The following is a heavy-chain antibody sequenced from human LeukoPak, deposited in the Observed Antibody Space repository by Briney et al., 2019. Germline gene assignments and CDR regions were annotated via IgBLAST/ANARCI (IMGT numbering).Heavy chain of an antibody. Sequence: GGSLILSCAASGFTFSSYSMNWVRQAPGKGLEWVSSISSSSSYIYYADSVKGRFTISRDNAKNSLYLQMNSLRAEDTAVYYCAREVHPTYGSGSYDYWGQGNLVTVSS. CDR3: AREVHPTYGSGSYDY. J-gene: IGHJ4*02. D-gene: IGHD3-10*01. CDR2: ISSSSSYI. V-gene: IGHV3-21*01. CDR1: GFTFSSYS.